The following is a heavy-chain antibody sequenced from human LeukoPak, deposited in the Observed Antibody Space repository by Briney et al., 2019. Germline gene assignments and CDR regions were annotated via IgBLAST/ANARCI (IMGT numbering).Heavy chain of an antibody. J-gene: IGHJ6*02. CDR3: ARGSFYYYFYGMDV. CDR1: GGSFSGYY. CDR2: INHSGST. Sequence: SETLSLTCAVYGGSFSGYYWSWIRQPPGKGLEWIGEINHSGSTNYNPSLKSRVTIPVDTSKNQFSLKLSSVTAADPAAYYWARGSFYYYFYGMDVWGQGTTVTVSS. V-gene: IGHV4-34*01.